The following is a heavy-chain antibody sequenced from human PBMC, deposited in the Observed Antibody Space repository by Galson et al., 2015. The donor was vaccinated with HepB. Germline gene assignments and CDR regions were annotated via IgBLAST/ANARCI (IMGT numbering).Heavy chain of an antibody. V-gene: IGHV6-1*01. CDR1: GDSVSSNSAA. CDR3: ARNVYYDTSGYYYKPGWVDP. D-gene: IGHD3-22*01. CDR2: TYYRSKWYY. J-gene: IGHJ5*02. Sequence: CAISGDSVSSNSAAWNWIRQSPSRGLEWLGRTYYRSKWYYDYAVSVRSRITINPDISRNQFSLQLYSVTPEDTAVYYRARNVYYDTSGYYYKPGWVDPWGQGTLVTVSS.